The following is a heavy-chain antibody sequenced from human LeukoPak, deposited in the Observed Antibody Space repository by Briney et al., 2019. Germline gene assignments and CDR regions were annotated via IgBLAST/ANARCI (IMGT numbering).Heavy chain of an antibody. V-gene: IGHV3-23*01. CDR3: AKTTVQAAEGMYYYDSSGYLAHFDY. D-gene: IGHD3-22*01. Sequence: GGSLRLSCAASGFTFSSYAMSWVRQAPGKGLEWVSAISVSGGSTYYADSVKGRFTISRDNSKNTLYLQMNSLRAEDTAVYYCAKTTVQAAEGMYYYDSSGYLAHFDYWGQGTLVTVSS. CDR2: ISVSGGST. J-gene: IGHJ4*02. CDR1: GFTFSSYA.